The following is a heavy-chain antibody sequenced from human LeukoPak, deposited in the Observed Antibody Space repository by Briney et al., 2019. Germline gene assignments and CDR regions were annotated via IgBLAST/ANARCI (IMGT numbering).Heavy chain of an antibody. J-gene: IGHJ3*01. CDR2: ISGSGETT. Sequence: GGSLRLSCAASGFTLSNYAMSWVRQAPGKGLGWVSGISGSGETTFYADSVRGRFAISRDISKTTLYLQINSLRAEDAAVYYCAKRRDAGITGTTGGLDVWSQGTTVTVSS. D-gene: IGHD1-20*01. CDR1: GFTLSNYA. V-gene: IGHV3-23*01. CDR3: AKRRDAGITGTTGGLDV.